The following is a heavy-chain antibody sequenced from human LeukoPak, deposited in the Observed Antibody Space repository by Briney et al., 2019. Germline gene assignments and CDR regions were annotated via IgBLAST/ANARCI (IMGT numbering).Heavy chain of an antibody. V-gene: IGHV3-23*01. D-gene: IGHD1-7*01. J-gene: IGHJ4*02. Sequence: GGSLRLSCAASGFTVSSNYMSWVRQAPGKGLEWVSAISGSGGSTYYADSVKGRFTISRDNSKNTLYLQMNSLRAEDTAVYYCAKGPKLTHPFDYWGQGTLVTVSS. CDR3: AKGPKLTHPFDY. CDR2: ISGSGGST. CDR1: GFTVSSNY.